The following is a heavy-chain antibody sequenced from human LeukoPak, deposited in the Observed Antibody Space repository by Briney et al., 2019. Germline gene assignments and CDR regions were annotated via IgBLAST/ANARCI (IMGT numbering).Heavy chain of an antibody. CDR3: AKMRRAIYYDSSGPPPLYYFDY. V-gene: IGHV3-30*18. J-gene: IGHJ4*02. CDR1: GFTFSSYG. D-gene: IGHD3-22*01. Sequence: AGGSLRLSCAASGFTFSSYGMHWVRQAPGKGLEWVAVISYDGSNKYYADSVKGRFTISRDNSKNTLYLQMNSLRAEDTAVYCCAKMRRAIYYDSSGPPPLYYFDYWGQGTLVTVSS. CDR2: ISYDGSNK.